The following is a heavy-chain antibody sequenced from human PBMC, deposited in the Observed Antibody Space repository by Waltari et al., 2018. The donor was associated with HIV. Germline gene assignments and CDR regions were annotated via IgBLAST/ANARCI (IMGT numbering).Heavy chain of an antibody. CDR1: GVNLHISD. J-gene: IGHJ4*03. Sequence: QVHVVESGGAVVQPGGSLRLSCTASGVNLHISDLHWVRQAPGRGLEWVAGVRYDGSHEYYGDAVKGRFTISRDNSKNAIFLEMTVLRLEDTANYHCAKDGAPGRDAVFDTWGQGTLVTV. V-gene: IGHV3-33*03. CDR2: VRYDGSHE. D-gene: IGHD1-26*01. CDR3: AKDGAPGRDAVFDT.